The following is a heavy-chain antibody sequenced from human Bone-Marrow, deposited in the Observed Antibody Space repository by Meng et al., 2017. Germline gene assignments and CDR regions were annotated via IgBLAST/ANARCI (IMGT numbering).Heavy chain of an antibody. D-gene: IGHD6-13*01. V-gene: IGHV1-8*03. CDR2: MNPNSGNT. CDR3: ARDEDISAAGKLFGDY. Sequence: ASVKVSCKASGYTFTSYDINWVRQATGQGLEWMGWMNPNSGNTGYAQKFQGRVTITRNTSISTAYTELSSLRSEDTAMYYCARDEDISAAGKLFGDYWGQGTLVTVSS. CDR1: GYTFTSYD. J-gene: IGHJ4*02.